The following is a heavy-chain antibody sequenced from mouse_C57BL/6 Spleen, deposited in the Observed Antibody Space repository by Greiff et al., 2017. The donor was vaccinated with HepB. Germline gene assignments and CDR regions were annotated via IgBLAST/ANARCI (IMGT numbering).Heavy chain of an antibody. J-gene: IGHJ2*01. Sequence: EVQLQESGPGLVKPSQSLSLTCTVTGYSITSGYGWNWIRQFPGNKLEWMGYISYSGRTNYNPSLNSRISITRDTSKNQFFLQWNSVTTEDTATYYCARTARIKYWGQGTTLTVSS. V-gene: IGHV3-2*02. CDR3: ARTARIKY. D-gene: IGHD1-2*01. CDR2: ISYSGRT. CDR1: GYSITSGYG.